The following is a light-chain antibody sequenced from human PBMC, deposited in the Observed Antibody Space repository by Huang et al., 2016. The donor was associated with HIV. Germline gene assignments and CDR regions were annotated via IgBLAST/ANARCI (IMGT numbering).Light chain of an antibody. CDR1: QSVSSGY. J-gene: IGKJ1*01. CDR3: QQYGSSPWT. Sequence: EIVLTQSPGTLSFSPGERATLSCRASQSVSSGYLAWYQQRPGHAPRLLVCGASSRATGITDRFSGSGSGTDFTLTISRLEPEDVAVYYCQQYGSSPWTFGQGTKVEIK. CDR2: GAS. V-gene: IGKV3-20*01.